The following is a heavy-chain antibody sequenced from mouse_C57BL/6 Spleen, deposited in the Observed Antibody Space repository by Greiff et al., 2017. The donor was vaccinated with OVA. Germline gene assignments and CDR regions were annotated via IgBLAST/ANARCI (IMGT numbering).Heavy chain of an antibody. J-gene: IGHJ4*01. D-gene: IGHD3-1*01. Sequence: VQLQQSGPELVKPGASVKMSCKASGYTFTDYNMHWVKQSHGKSLEWIGYINPNNGGTSYNQKFKGKATLTVNKSSSTAYMELRSLTSEDSAVYYCALGLLRDYYAMDYWGQGTSVTVSS. V-gene: IGHV1-22*01. CDR1: GYTFTDYN. CDR3: ALGLLRDYYAMDY. CDR2: INPNNGGT.